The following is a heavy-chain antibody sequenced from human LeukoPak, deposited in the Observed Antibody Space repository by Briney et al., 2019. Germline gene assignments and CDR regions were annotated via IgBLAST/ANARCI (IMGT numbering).Heavy chain of an antibody. CDR1: GFTFGSYS. CDR2: SSSSSSTI. Sequence: GGSLRLSCAASGFTFGSYSMNWVRQAPGKGLEWVSYSSSSSSTIYYADSVKGRFTISRDNAKNSLYLQMNSLRAEDTAVYYCARDTAPSGWYYFDYWGQGALVTVSS. V-gene: IGHV3-48*01. J-gene: IGHJ4*02. CDR3: ARDTAPSGWYYFDY. D-gene: IGHD6-13*01.